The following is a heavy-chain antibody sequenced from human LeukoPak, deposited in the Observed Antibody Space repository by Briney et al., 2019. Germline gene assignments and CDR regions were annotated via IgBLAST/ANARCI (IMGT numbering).Heavy chain of an antibody. CDR3: ARGALRGFYAFFYMDV. V-gene: IGHV4-59*11. D-gene: IGHD5/OR15-5a*01. CDR1: GGSISSHY. Sequence: PSETLSLTCTVSGGSISSHYWIWIRQSPEKGLEWIGDISSSGSTGYNPSLRSRVTISLDTSKNQFSLNLSSVTAADTAMYYCARGALRGFYAFFYMDVWGKGTTVTVSS. J-gene: IGHJ6*03. CDR2: ISSSGST.